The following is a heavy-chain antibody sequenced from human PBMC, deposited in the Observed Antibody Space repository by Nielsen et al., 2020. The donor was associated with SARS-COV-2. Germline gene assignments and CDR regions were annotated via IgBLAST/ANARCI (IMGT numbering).Heavy chain of an antibody. V-gene: IGHV3-33*08. Sequence: GESLKISCAASGFTFSNAWMSWVRQAPGKGLEWVAVIWYDGSNKYYADSVKGRFTISRDNSKNTLYLQMNSLRAEDTAVYYCARILEGFSKGFDYWGQGTLVTVSS. CDR1: GFTFSNAW. CDR3: ARILEGFSKGFDY. J-gene: IGHJ4*02. D-gene: IGHD3-3*01. CDR2: IWYDGSNK.